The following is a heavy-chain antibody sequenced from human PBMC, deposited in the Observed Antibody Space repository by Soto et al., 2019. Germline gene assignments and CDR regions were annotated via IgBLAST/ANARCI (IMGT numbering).Heavy chain of an antibody. CDR2: ISGSGGST. J-gene: IGHJ6*03. D-gene: IGHD2-2*01. Sequence: PGGSLRLSCAASGFTFSSYAMSWVHQAPGKGLEWVSAISGSGGSTYYADSVKGRFTISRDNSKNTLYLRMNSLRAEDTAVYYCAKYGCGSPTCPYYFYSFMDVWGKGTTVTVSS. V-gene: IGHV3-23*01. CDR3: AKYGCGSPTCPYYFYSFMDV. CDR1: GFTFSSYA.